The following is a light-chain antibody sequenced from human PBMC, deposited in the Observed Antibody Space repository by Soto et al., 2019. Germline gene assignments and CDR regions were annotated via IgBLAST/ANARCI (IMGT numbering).Light chain of an antibody. V-gene: IGKV3-15*01. CDR3: QQYSNWPPIT. CDR2: AAS. J-gene: IGKJ5*01. CDR1: QSVNSD. Sequence: EIVMTQSPATLSVSPGERATLSCRASQSVNSDLAWYQQKPGHAPRLLIYAASTRATGIPPRFSGSGSGTEFTLTISSLQSEDFAVYYCQQYSNWPPITFGQGTRLEIK.